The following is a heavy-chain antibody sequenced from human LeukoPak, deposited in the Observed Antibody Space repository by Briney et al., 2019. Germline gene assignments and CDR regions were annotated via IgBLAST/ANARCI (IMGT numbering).Heavy chain of an antibody. CDR2: IYTNGST. D-gene: IGHD5-18*01. Sequence: SETLSLTCTVSGGSISSYYWSWIRQPPGKGLEWIGRIYTNGSTNYNPSLKSRGTMSLDTSKDQFSLKLSSVTTADTAVYYCARDRGYSYAFGYWGQGTLVTVSS. CDR1: GGSISSYY. V-gene: IGHV4-4*07. J-gene: IGHJ4*02. CDR3: ARDRGYSYAFGY.